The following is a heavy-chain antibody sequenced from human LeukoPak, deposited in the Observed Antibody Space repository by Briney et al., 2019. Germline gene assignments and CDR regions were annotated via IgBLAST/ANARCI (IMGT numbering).Heavy chain of an antibody. V-gene: IGHV1-69*13. D-gene: IGHD6-13*01. Sequence: SVKVSCKASGGTFSSYAISWVRQAPGQGLEWMGGIIPIFGTANYAQKFQGRVTITADESTSPAYMELSSLRSEDTAVYYCAREPRSSSWYHGRPVPVFDYWGQGTLVTVSS. CDR2: IIPIFGTA. CDR1: GGTFSSYA. CDR3: AREPRSSSWYHGRPVPVFDY. J-gene: IGHJ4*02.